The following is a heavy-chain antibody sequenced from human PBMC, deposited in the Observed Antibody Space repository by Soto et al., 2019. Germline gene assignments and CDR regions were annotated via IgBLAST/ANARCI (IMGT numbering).Heavy chain of an antibody. J-gene: IGHJ4*02. CDR1: GFTFNNYA. CDR2: IGGRGGNT. Sequence: EVHLLASGGGLVQRGGSLRLSCVASGFTFNNYAMNWVRQAPGKGLEWVSNIGGRGGNTFYADSMRGRFTISRDNSKNTVYLQMNNLRVDDSATYYCAKPSAYGDFAGSFDSWGQGTLVTVSP. D-gene: IGHD4-17*01. CDR3: AKPSAYGDFAGSFDS. V-gene: IGHV3-23*01.